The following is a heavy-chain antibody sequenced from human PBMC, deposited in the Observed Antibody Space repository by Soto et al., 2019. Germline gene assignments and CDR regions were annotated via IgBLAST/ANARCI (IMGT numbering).Heavy chain of an antibody. CDR3: ARGPLYYYGSGSYFLDPYGMDV. CDR2: INPNSGGT. Sequence: VASVKVSCKASGYTFTGYYMHWVRQAPGQGLEWMGWINPNSGGTNYAQKFQGWVTMTRDTSISTAYMELSRLRSDDTAVYYCARGPLYYYGSGSYFLDPYGMDVWGQGTTVTVSS. V-gene: IGHV1-2*04. CDR1: GYTFTGYY. D-gene: IGHD3-10*01. J-gene: IGHJ6*02.